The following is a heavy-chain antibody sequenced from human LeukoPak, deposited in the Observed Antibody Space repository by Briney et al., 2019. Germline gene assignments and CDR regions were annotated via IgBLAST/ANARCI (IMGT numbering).Heavy chain of an antibody. V-gene: IGHV3-21*01. Sequence: GGPLRLSCAASGFTFSSYSMNWVRQAPGKGLEWVSSISSSSSYIYYADSVKGRFTISRDNAKNSLYLQMNSLRAEDTAVYYCARGPTMKMDVWGKGTTVTVSS. CDR2: ISSSSSYI. D-gene: IGHD3-22*01. CDR1: GFTFSSYS. CDR3: ARGPTMKMDV. J-gene: IGHJ6*04.